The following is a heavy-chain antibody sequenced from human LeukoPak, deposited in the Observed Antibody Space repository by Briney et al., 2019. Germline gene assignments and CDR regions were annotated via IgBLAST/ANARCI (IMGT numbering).Heavy chain of an antibody. Sequence: SETLSLTCTVSGGSISGYYWTWTQQPPGKGLEWIGQIHYSGKADYNPSLRSRITISVDTSKNQMFLKLSSLTAADTAVYYCARFGVDYDMGVWGQGTTVTVSS. CDR2: IHYSGKA. CDR1: GGSISGYY. CDR3: ARFGVDYDMGV. V-gene: IGHV4-59*01. D-gene: IGHD3-16*01. J-gene: IGHJ6*02.